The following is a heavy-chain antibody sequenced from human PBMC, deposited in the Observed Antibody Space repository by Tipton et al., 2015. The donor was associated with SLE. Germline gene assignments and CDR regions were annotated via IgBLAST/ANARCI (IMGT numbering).Heavy chain of an antibody. Sequence: SLRLSCAASRFTFSNYGIHWVRQAPGKGLEWVAFIRYDGSNKYYADSVKGRFTISRDNSKNTLYLQMNSLRAEDTAVYYCARDRGGGYCSGGSCYSFDYWGQGTLVTVSS. CDR2: IRYDGSNK. CDR1: RFTFSNYG. D-gene: IGHD2-15*01. J-gene: IGHJ4*02. CDR3: ARDRGGGYCSGGSCYSFDY. V-gene: IGHV3-30*02.